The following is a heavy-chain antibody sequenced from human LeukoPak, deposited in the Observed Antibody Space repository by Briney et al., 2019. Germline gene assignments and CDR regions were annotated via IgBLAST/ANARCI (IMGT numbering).Heavy chain of an antibody. D-gene: IGHD2-15*01. CDR3: ARATQWGLGGGDSPGYFDY. J-gene: IGHJ4*02. Sequence: ASVKVSSKASGYTFSNYGITWVRQAPGHGLEWMGWINIYNGKTEYAQNFRGRVTMTTDTSTSTAFMELRSLRPDDTAEYFCARATQWGLGGGDSPGYFDYWGQGTLVTVSS. CDR2: INIYNGKT. V-gene: IGHV1-18*01. CDR1: GYTFSNYG.